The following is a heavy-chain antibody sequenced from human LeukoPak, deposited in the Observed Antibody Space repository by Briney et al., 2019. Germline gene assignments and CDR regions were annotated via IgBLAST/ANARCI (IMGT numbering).Heavy chain of an antibody. CDR1: GFTFSSYE. Sequence: PGGSLRLSCAASGFTFSSYEMNWVRQAPGKGLEWVSYISNSGSTIYHADSVKGRFTISRDNAKNPLYLQMNSLRAEDTAVYYCARDWGGGTHDYWGQGTLVTVSS. D-gene: IGHD3-10*01. V-gene: IGHV3-48*03. J-gene: IGHJ4*02. CDR2: ISNSGSTI. CDR3: ARDWGGGTHDY.